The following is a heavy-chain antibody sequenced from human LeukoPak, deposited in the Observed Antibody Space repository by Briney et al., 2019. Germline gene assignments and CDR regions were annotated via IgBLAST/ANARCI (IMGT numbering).Heavy chain of an antibody. CDR1: GGTFSSYA. J-gene: IGHJ4*02. Sequence: ASVKVSCKASGGTFSSYAISWVRQAPGQGLEWMGGIIPIFGTANYAQKFQGRVTITADESTSTAYMELSSLRSEDTAVYYCARAQESPGGSYSFDYWGQGTLVTVSS. CDR3: ARAQESPGGSYSFDY. D-gene: IGHD1-26*01. CDR2: IIPIFGTA. V-gene: IGHV1-69*13.